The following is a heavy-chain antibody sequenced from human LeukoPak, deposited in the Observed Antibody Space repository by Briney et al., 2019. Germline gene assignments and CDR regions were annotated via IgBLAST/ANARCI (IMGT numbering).Heavy chain of an antibody. J-gene: IGHJ4*02. V-gene: IGHV4-30-4*01. CDR2: IYYSGST. CDR3: ARVSGGGVIVDY. CDR1: GGSISSGDYY. Sequence: SQTLSLTCTVSGGSISSGDYYWSWIRQPPGKGPEWIGYIYYSGSTYYNPSLKSRVTISVDTSKNQFSLKLSSVTAADTAVYYCARVSGGGVIVDYWGQGTLVTVSS. D-gene: IGHD3-16*02.